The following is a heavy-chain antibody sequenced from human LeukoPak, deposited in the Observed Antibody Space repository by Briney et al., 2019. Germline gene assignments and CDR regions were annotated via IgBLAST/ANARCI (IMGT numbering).Heavy chain of an antibody. CDR2: IYCSGST. D-gene: IGHD3-22*01. CDR1: GGSISSSSYY. V-gene: IGHV4-39*07. J-gene: IGHJ4*02. Sequence: SETLSLTCTVSGGSISSSSYYWGWIRQPPGKGLEWIGSIYCSGSTYYNPSLKSGVTISVDTSKNQFSLKLSSVTAADTAVYYCARVRDHYYDSSGYGYFDYWGQGTLVTVSS. CDR3: ARVRDHYYDSSGYGYFDY.